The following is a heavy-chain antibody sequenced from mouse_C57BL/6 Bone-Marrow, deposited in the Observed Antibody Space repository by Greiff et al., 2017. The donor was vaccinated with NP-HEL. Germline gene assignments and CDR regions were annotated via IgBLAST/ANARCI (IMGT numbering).Heavy chain of an antibody. CDR1: GFTFSSYA. Sequence: EVMLVESGGGLVKPGGSLKLSCAASGFTFSSYAMSWVRQTPEKRLEWVATISDGGSYTYYPDNVKGRFTISRDNAKNNLYLQMSHLKSEDTAMYYCARDRGGYWGQGTLVTVSA. CDR3: ARDRGGY. CDR2: ISDGGSYT. V-gene: IGHV5-4*01. J-gene: IGHJ3*01.